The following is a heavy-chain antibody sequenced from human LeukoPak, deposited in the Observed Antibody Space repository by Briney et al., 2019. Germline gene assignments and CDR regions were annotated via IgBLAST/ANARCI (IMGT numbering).Heavy chain of an antibody. Sequence: ASVKVSCKASGYTFTGYYMHWVRQAPGQGLEWMGWINPNSGGTNYAQKFQGRVTMTTDTSTSTAYMELRSLRSDDTAVYYCARDLGGYCSSTSCFNFDYWGQGTLVTVSS. V-gene: IGHV1-2*02. CDR2: INPNSGGT. J-gene: IGHJ4*02. CDR3: ARDLGGYCSSTSCFNFDY. CDR1: GYTFTGYY. D-gene: IGHD2-2*01.